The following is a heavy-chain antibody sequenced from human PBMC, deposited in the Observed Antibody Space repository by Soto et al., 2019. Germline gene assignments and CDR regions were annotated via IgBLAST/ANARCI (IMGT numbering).Heavy chain of an antibody. Sequence: PXETLSLTCTVSGGSISSGAYYWSWIRQHPGKGLEWIGYIYYTGTIYYSPSLKGRVSLSVDTSKSQFSLSLRSVTAADTAVYYCARAMLDSTFDFWGQGTLVTVSS. V-gene: IGHV4-31*03. J-gene: IGHJ4*02. CDR3: ARAMLDSTFDF. CDR2: IYYTGTI. CDR1: GGSISSGAYY. D-gene: IGHD3-10*02.